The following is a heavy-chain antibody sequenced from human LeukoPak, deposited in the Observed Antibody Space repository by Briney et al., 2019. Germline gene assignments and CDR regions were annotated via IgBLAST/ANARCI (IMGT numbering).Heavy chain of an antibody. Sequence: GGSLRLSCAASGFTFSSYWMSWVRQAPGKGLEWVANIKQDGSEKYYVDSVKGRFTISRDNAKNSLYLQMNSLRAEDTAVYYCARDHSPWSSGWYYFDYWGQGTLVTVSS. D-gene: IGHD6-13*01. CDR2: IKQDGSEK. V-gene: IGHV3-7*01. J-gene: IGHJ4*02. CDR1: GFTFSSYW. CDR3: ARDHSPWSSGWYYFDY.